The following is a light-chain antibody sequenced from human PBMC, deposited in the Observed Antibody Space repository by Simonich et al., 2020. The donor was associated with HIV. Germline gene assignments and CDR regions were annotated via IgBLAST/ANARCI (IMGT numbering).Light chain of an antibody. Sequence: DIQMTQSPSSLSASVGDRVTITFRASKSISSYLNWHRQKPGKAPKLLIYAASSLPSGVPSRFSGSGSGTYFTLTISSLQPEDFATYFCQQSRSTPFTFGPGTKVDIK. V-gene: IGKV1-39*01. J-gene: IGKJ3*01. CDR1: KSISSY. CDR3: QQSRSTPFT. CDR2: AAS.